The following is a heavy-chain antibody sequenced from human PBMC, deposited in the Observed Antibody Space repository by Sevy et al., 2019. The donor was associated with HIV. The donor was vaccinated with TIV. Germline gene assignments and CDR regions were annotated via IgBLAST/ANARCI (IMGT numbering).Heavy chain of an antibody. CDR2: ISGFNGNK. D-gene: IGHD2-21*02. J-gene: IGHJ4*02. V-gene: IGHV1-18*01. CDR1: GYAFSNYG. Sequence: ASVKVSCKTSGYAFSNYGIVWVRQAPGQGLEWLGWISGFNGNKHYPEKFQDRVSMTIDTATDTFYMDLRSLTSDDTGVYYCARERGKYGDSGIDYWGQGTLVTVSS. CDR3: ARERGKYGDSGIDY.